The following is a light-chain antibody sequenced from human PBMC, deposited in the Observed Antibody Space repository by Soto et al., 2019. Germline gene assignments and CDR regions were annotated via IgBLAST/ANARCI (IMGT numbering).Light chain of an antibody. CDR1: QNIQSF. CDR3: QQYNSHSYYS. Sequence: DIQMTQFPSTLSASVGDQVTITCRASQNIQSFLAWYQQKPGKAPKLLIYLASRLEGGVPSRFSGSGSGTEFTLTINSLQPDDFAIYFCQQYNSHSYYSFGQGTKLEAK. J-gene: IGKJ2*03. CDR2: LAS. V-gene: IGKV1-5*03.